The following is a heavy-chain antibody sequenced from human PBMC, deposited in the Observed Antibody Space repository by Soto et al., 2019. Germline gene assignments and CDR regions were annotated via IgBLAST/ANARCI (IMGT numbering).Heavy chain of an antibody. CDR2: ISAYNGNT. CDR1: GYTFTSYG. D-gene: IGHD1-1*01. J-gene: IGHJ3*02. CDR3: GRDQLNGRADAFDI. V-gene: IGHV1-18*01. Sequence: ASVKVSCKASGYTFTSYGISWVRRAPGQGLEWMGWISAYNGNTNYAQKLQGRVTMTTDTSTSTAYMELRSLRSDDTAVYYCGRDQLNGRADAFDIWGQGTVVTVSS.